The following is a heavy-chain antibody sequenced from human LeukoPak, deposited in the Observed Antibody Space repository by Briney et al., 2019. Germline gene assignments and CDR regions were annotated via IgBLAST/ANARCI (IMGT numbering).Heavy chain of an antibody. CDR2: MNADGSNT. V-gene: IGHV3-74*01. CDR1: GFTFSTNW. Sequence: GGSQRLSCVASGFTFSTNWMTWDRQAPGKGLVWVSDMNADGSNTRYADSVRGRFTISRDNAKNTLYLQMSSLRDEDTALYYCARGGYTGASDIWGQGTMVTVSS. CDR3: ARGGYTGASDI. J-gene: IGHJ3*02. D-gene: IGHD6-13*01.